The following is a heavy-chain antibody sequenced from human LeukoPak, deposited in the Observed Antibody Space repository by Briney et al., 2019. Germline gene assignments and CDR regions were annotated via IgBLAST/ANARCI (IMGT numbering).Heavy chain of an antibody. D-gene: IGHD3-22*01. J-gene: IGHJ5*02. CDR3: ARGSFTMIVVPFDP. V-gene: IGHV4-31*03. CDR1: GGSISSGGYS. CDR2: IYYSGST. Sequence: SQTLSLTCTVSGGSISSGGYSWSWIRQHPRKGLEWIGYIYYSGSTYYNPSLKSRVTISVDTSKNQSSLKLSSVTAADTAVYYCARGSFTMIVVPFDPWGQGTLVTVSS.